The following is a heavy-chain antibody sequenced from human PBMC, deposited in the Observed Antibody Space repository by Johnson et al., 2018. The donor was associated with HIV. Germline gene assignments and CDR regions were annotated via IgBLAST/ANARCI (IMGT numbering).Heavy chain of an antibody. V-gene: IGHV3-20*04. Sequence: LQLVESGGGLVKPGGPLRLSCAASGFTFRDHYMSWIRQAPGKGLEWVSGINWNGGSTGYADSVKGRFTISRDNAKNSLYLQMNSLRAEDTALYYCARAPPYYGGYSVSDAFDIWGQGTMVTVSS. CDR1: GFTFRDHY. D-gene: IGHD3-22*01. J-gene: IGHJ3*02. CDR2: INWNGGST. CDR3: ARAPPYYGGYSVSDAFDI.